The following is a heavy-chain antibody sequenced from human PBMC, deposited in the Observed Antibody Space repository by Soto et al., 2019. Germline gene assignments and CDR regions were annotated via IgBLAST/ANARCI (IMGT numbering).Heavy chain of an antibody. V-gene: IGHV3-23*03. D-gene: IGHD6-19*01. J-gene: IGHJ4*02. CDR2: IVGDASSI. Sequence: GGSLRLSCAAYGFTFRTYAMNWVRQAPGKGLEWVAVIVGDASSIDYADSVKGRFTISRDNSKNIMYLQMTSLKVEDTATYFCAKDLRPDGRYDLDYWGQGAQVTVSS. CDR3: AKDLRPDGRYDLDY. CDR1: GFTFRTYA.